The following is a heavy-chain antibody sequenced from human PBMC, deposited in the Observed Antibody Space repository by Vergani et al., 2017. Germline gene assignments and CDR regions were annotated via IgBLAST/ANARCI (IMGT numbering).Heavy chain of an antibody. V-gene: IGHV1-69*02. CDR2: IITILGIA. CDR3: ARGTGYVYVWVSYRPPQPLDY. Sequence: QVQLVQSGAEVKKPGSSVKVSCKASGGTFSSYTISWVRQAPGQGLEWMGRIITILGIANYAQKFQDRVTLTADKSTSTAYMELSSLRSEDTAVYDCARGTGYVYVWVSYRPPQPLDYWGQGTLVTVSS. D-gene: IGHD3-16*02. CDR1: GGTFSSYT. J-gene: IGHJ4*02.